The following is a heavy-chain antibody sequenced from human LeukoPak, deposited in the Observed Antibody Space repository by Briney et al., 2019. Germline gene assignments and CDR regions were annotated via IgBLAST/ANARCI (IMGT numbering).Heavy chain of an antibody. J-gene: IGHJ4*02. CDR3: ARAVLTTSGSYRDLHED. V-gene: IGHV4-39*07. Sequence: SETLSLTCTVSGGSISSSSYYWGWIRQPPGKGLEWIGSIYYSGSTNYNPSLKSRVTISVDTSKNQFSLKLSSVTAADTAVYYCARAVLTTSGSYRDLHEDWGQGTLVTVSS. D-gene: IGHD3-10*01. CDR1: GGSISSSSYY. CDR2: IYYSGST.